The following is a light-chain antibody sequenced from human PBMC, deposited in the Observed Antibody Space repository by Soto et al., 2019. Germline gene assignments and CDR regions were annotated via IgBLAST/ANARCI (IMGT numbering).Light chain of an antibody. V-gene: IGLV1-44*01. CDR1: SSNIGSNT. CDR2: SNN. J-gene: IGLJ1*01. CDR3: AAWNDSLNGYV. Sequence: QSVLTPPPPASGTPGQRVTLSCSGSSSNIGSNTVNWYQQLPGTAPKLLIYSNNQRPSGVPDRFSGSKSGTSASLAISGLQSEDEADYYCAAWNDSLNGYVFGTGTKVTVL.